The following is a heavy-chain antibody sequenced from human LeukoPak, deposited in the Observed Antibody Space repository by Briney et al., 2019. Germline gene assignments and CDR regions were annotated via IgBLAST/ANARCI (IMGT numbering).Heavy chain of an antibody. J-gene: IGHJ4*02. CDR2: IYYSGST. V-gene: IGHV4-59*01. Sequence: SETLSLTCTVSGGSISSYYWSWIRQPPGKGLEWIGYIYYSGSTNYNPSLKSRVTISVDTSKNQFSLKLSSVTAADTAVYYCSGENGAFSPFGYWGQGTLVTVSS. D-gene: IGHD2-8*01. CDR3: SGENGAFSPFGY. CDR1: GGSISSYY.